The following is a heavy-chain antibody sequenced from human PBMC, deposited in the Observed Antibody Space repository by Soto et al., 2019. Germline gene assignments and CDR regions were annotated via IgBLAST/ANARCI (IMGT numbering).Heavy chain of an antibody. Sequence: GGSLRLSCSASGLTFTDDTIHCVRQTPTWRLEYVSGFYSNGAETFYAESVKGRFSVSRDNSGNTLFLHMSSISPEDTAVYFCAGEPQVAGRLYGMDVWGQGTAVTVSS. D-gene: IGHD5-12*01. CDR2: FYSNGAET. CDR1: GLTFTDDT. J-gene: IGHJ6*01. CDR3: AGEPQVAGRLYGMDV. V-gene: IGHV3-64D*06.